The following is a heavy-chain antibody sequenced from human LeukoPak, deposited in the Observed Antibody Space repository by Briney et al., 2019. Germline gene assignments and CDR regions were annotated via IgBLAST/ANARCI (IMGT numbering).Heavy chain of an antibody. V-gene: IGHV1-18*01. CDR2: ISAYNGNT. CDR3: ARPSDYGDYVPNWVNWFDP. CDR1: GYTFTSYG. D-gene: IGHD4-17*01. Sequence: GASVKVSCKASGYTFTSYGISWVRQAPGQGLEWMGWISAYNGNTNYAQKLQGRVTMTTDTSTSTAYMELSRLRSDDTAVYYCARPSDYGDYVPNWVNWFDPWDQGTLVTVSS. J-gene: IGHJ5*02.